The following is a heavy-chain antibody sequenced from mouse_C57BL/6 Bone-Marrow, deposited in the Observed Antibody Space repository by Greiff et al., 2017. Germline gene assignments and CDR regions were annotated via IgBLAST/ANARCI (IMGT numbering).Heavy chain of an antibody. CDR3: ARRGGIYYYGKGFDY. V-gene: IGHV1-64*01. D-gene: IGHD1-1*01. CDR2: IHPNSGST. CDR1: GYTFTSYW. J-gene: IGHJ2*01. Sequence: VQLQQPGAELVKPGASVKLSCKASGYTFTSYWMHWVKQRPGQGLEWIGMIHPNSGSTNYNEKFKSKATLTVDKSSSTAYMQLSSLTSEDSAVYYCARRGGIYYYGKGFDYWGQGTTLTVSS.